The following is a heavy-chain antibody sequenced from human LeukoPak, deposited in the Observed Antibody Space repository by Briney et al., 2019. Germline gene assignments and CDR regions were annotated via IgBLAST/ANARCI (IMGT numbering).Heavy chain of an antibody. V-gene: IGHV1-18*01. Sequence: ASVEVSCKASGYTLTNDNISWVRQAPGQGLQWMGWINTDKGHTNFVPKFQGRVTVTTDTSTNTAYMELRRLRSDDTAVYYCAREFGHCSGDNCFYFFDSWGQGSLVTVSS. D-gene: IGHD2-15*01. J-gene: IGHJ4*02. CDR1: GYTLTNDN. CDR2: INTDKGHT. CDR3: AREFGHCSGDNCFYFFDS.